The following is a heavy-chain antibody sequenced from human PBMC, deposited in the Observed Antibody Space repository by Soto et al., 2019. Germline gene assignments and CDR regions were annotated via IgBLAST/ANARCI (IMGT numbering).Heavy chain of an antibody. J-gene: IGHJ6*02. V-gene: IGHV2-5*01. D-gene: IGHD3-3*01. CDR3: AHRLLGDTSPDYNGLDV. CDR2: VHWNDDK. CDR1: GFSLSTTVEG. Sequence: QITLKEAGPTLVKPTQTLTLTCTFSGFSLSTTVEGVFWIRQPPGKAPECLALVHWNDDKRYSPSLRPRLTIRKDTSRNQVVLSLTNLDPVDTGTYDCAHRLLGDTSPDYNGLDVWGQGTTVIVSS.